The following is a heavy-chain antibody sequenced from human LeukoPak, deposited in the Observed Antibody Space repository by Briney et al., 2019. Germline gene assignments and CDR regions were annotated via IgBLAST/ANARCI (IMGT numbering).Heavy chain of an antibody. Sequence: GASVKVSCKASGYTFTRYYIHWVRQAPGQGLEWMGIIDPSGGSTSYAQKFQGRVTMTRDTSTSTVYMELSSLRSEDTAFYYCSRDIRGVVGATFDNWGQGTLVTVSS. J-gene: IGHJ4*02. V-gene: IGHV1-46*01. D-gene: IGHD1-26*01. CDR3: SRDIRGVVGATFDN. CDR1: GYTFTRYY. CDR2: IDPSGGST.